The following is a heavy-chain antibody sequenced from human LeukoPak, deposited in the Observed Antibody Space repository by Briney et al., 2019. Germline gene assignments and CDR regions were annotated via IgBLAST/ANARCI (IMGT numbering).Heavy chain of an antibody. D-gene: IGHD2-8*01. CDR2: INPSGGST. CDR1: GYTFTSYY. V-gene: IGHV1-46*01. CDR3: ATGYCTNGVRYTSLVY. Sequence: ASVKVSCKASGYTFTSYYMHWVRQAPGQGLEWMGIINPSGGSTSYAQKFQGRVTMTRDMSTSTVYMELSSLRSEDTAVYYCATGYCTNGVRYTSLVYWGQGTLVTVSS. J-gene: IGHJ4*02.